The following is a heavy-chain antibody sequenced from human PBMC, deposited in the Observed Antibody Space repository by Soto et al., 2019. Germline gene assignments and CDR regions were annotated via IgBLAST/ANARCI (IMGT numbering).Heavy chain of an antibody. CDR2: TYYRSKWYY. CDR1: GDSVSSNHAT. Sequence: PSQTLSLTCAISGDSVSSNHATWDWIRQSPSRGLEWLGRTYYRSKWYYDYALSVKSRITINPDTSNNQLSLQLNSVTPDDTAVYYCARAPGTGNWFDPWGQGTLVTVSS. D-gene: IGHD6-13*01. J-gene: IGHJ5*02. CDR3: ARAPGTGNWFDP. V-gene: IGHV6-1*01.